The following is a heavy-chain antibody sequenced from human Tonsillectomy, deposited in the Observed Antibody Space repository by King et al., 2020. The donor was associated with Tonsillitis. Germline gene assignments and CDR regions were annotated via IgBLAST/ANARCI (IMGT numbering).Heavy chain of an antibody. V-gene: IGHV3-23*04. D-gene: IGHD3/OR15-3a*01. CDR2: ISGSGGST. CDR3: AKPPXXFLDLPVYFXY. J-gene: IGHJ4*02. Sequence: VQLVESGGGLVQPGGSLRLSCAASGFTFSSYAMSWVRQAPGKGLEWVSAISGSGGSTYYADYVKGRFTISRDNSKNTLYLQMNSLRAEETAVYYCAKPPXXFLDLPVYFXYXXQGTLVTVSS. CDR1: GFTFSSYA.